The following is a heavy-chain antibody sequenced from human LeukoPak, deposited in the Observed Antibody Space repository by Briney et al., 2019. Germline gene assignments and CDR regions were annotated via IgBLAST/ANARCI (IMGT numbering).Heavy chain of an antibody. V-gene: IGHV3-33*01. D-gene: IGHD3-10*01. J-gene: IGHJ3*02. Sequence: PGGSLRLSCTAPGFTFSSYGMHWVRQAPGKGLEWVAVIWYDGSNKYYADSVKGRFTISRDNSKNTLYLQMNSLRAEDTAVYYCASDGVRRFGELNAFDIWGQGTMVTVSS. CDR1: GFTFSSYG. CDR2: IWYDGSNK. CDR3: ASDGVRRFGELNAFDI.